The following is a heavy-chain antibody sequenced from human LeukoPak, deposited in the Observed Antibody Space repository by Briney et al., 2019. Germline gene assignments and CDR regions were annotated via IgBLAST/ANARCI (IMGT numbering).Heavy chain of an antibody. Sequence: GGSLRLSCAASGFTFSDYYMSWIRQAPGKGLEWVSAISGSGGSTYYADSVNGRFTISRDNSKNTLYLQMNSLRAEDTAVYYCAKEIAAAGNFDYWGQGTLVTVSS. CDR2: ISGSGGST. D-gene: IGHD6-13*01. J-gene: IGHJ4*02. V-gene: IGHV3-23*01. CDR3: AKEIAAAGNFDY. CDR1: GFTFSDYY.